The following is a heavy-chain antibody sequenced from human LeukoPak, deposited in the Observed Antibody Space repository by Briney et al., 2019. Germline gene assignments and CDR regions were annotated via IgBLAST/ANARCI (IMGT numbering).Heavy chain of an antibody. D-gene: IGHD3-22*01. J-gene: IGHJ4*02. CDR3: ARDPNYDSSGYPFDY. Sequence: GGTLRLSCAASGFTFRRYWMHWVRQATGKGLVWVSRINSDGSFTTYADSVEGRFTISRDNAKNTLYLQMNSLRADDTAVYYCARDPNYDSSGYPFDYWGQGTLVTVSS. V-gene: IGHV3-74*01. CDR2: INSDGSFT. CDR1: GFTFRRYW.